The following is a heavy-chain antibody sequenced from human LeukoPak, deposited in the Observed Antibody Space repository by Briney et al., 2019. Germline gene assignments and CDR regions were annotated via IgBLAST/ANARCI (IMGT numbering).Heavy chain of an antibody. Sequence: PSETLSLTCSVSGGSISDSSYYWSWIRQPAGKGLEWIGRIYTSGRTNYNPSLRSRVTISVDTSKNLFSLNLTSVTAADTAVYYCARGVYNWIIDTFDIWGQGTMVTVSS. CDR1: GGSISDSSYY. CDR2: IYTSGRT. CDR3: ARGVYNWIIDTFDI. D-gene: IGHD1-20*01. J-gene: IGHJ3*02. V-gene: IGHV4-61*02.